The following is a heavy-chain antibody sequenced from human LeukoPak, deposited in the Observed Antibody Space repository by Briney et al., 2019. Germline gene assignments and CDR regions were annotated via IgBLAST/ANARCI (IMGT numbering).Heavy chain of an antibody. V-gene: IGHV4-61*02. J-gene: IGHJ4*02. D-gene: IGHD3-16*01. CDR1: GGSISSGSYS. CDR3: AREGGGFDY. Sequence: SETLSLTCTVSGGSISSGSYSWSWIRQPAGKGLDWIGRIFSSGNNKYNPSLKSRVIMSVDTPKNQFSLKLTSVTAADTAVYYCAREGGGFDYWGQGTLVTVSS. CDR2: IFSSGNN.